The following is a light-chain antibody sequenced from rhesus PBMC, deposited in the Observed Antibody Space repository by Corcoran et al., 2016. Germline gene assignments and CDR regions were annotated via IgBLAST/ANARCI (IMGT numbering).Light chain of an antibody. V-gene: IGLV2-32*02. CDR3: TAYAGNNAYI. Sequence: QAALTQPRSVSGSPGQSVTISCTGTSSDIGGYNYVSWYQQHPGTAPKLMIYEVSKRPSGVSDRFSGYKSGNTASLTISGLQAEDEADYYCTAYAGNNAYILASGTRLTV. J-gene: IGLJ1*01. CDR1: SSDIGGYNY. CDR2: EVS.